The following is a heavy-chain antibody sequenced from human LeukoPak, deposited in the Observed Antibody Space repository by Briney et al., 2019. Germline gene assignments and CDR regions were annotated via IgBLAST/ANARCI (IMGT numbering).Heavy chain of an antibody. CDR2: ISAYNGNT. V-gene: IGHV1-18*01. J-gene: IGHJ4*02. D-gene: IGHD1-26*01. Sequence: GASVKVSCKASGYTFTSYDINWVRQAPGQGLEWMGWISAYNGNTNYAQKLQGRVTMTTDTSTSTAYMELRSLSSHDTPVYYCVRGSYIVYWGQGTLVTVSS. CDR1: GYTFTSYD. CDR3: VRGSYIVY.